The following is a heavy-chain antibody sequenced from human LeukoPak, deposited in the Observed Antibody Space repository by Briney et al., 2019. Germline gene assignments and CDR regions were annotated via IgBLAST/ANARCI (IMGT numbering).Heavy chain of an antibody. D-gene: IGHD2-21*02. V-gene: IGHV3-74*01. Sequence: GGSLRLSCAASGFTFSSYWMHWVRQAPGKGLVWVSRINSDGSSTSYADSVKGRFTISRDNAKNTLYLQMNSLRAEDTAVYYCARDLSAQSQHCGGDCPTHAFDIWGQGTMVTVSS. CDR3: ARDLSAQSQHCGGDCPTHAFDI. CDR2: INSDGSST. CDR1: GFTFSSYW. J-gene: IGHJ3*02.